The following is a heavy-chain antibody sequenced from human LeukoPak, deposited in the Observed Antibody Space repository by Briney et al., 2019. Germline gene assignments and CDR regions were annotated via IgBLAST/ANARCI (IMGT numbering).Heavy chain of an antibody. CDR1: GFTFSSYA. CDR2: TSSDLNVK. Sequence: GRSLRLSCAASGFTFSSYAMHWVRQAPGKGLEWVAVTSSDLNVKLYADSVKGRFTISRDNSKNTLYLQMNSLRAEDTAVYYCARGKQSFRSQGLSSLDYWGQGTLVTVSS. J-gene: IGHJ4*02. D-gene: IGHD3-16*02. CDR3: ARGKQSFRSQGLSSLDY. V-gene: IGHV3-30*03.